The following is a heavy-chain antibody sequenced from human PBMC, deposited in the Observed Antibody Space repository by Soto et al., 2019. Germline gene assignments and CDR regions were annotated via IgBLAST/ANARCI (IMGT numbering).Heavy chain of an antibody. D-gene: IGHD3-3*01. J-gene: IGHJ4*02. V-gene: IGHV4-30-4*01. Sequence: SETLSLTCTVSGGSITSCDNYWSWIRQPPGKGLEWIGYIYYSGHTYYTQTLKSRLTIALDSSKNRLSRWRSPATAADTGVYCCARKYWSGWGGRLFDSSDQASLFNVS. CDR2: IYYSGHT. CDR1: GGSITSCDNY. CDR3: ARKYWSGWGGRLFDS.